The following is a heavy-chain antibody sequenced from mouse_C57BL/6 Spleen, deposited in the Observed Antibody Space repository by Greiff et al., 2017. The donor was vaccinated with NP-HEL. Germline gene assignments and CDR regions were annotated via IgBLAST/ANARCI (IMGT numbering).Heavy chain of an antibody. D-gene: IGHD2-10*02. CDR1: GFTFSSYT. J-gene: IGHJ1*03. V-gene: IGHV5-9*01. Sequence: DVMLVESGGGLVKPGGSLKLSCAASGFTFSSYTMSWVRQTPEKRLEWVATISGGGGNTYYPDSVKGRFTISRDNAKNTLYLQMSSLRSEDTALYYCARGEYWYFDVWGTGTTVTVSS. CDR3: ARGEYWYFDV. CDR2: ISGGGGNT.